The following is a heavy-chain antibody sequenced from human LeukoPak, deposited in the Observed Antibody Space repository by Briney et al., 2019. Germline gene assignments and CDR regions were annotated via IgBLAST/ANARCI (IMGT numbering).Heavy chain of an antibody. CDR1: GFTFSSYA. J-gene: IGHJ4*02. D-gene: IGHD3-9*01. CDR2: ISYDGSNK. V-gene: IGHV3-30*04. Sequence: GRSLRLSCAASGFTFSSYAMHWVRQAPGKGLEWVAVISYDGSNKYYADSVKGRFTISRDNSKNTLYLQMNSLRAEDTAVYYCAKSMDILTGYLWSLDYWGQGTLVTVSS. CDR3: AKSMDILTGYLWSLDY.